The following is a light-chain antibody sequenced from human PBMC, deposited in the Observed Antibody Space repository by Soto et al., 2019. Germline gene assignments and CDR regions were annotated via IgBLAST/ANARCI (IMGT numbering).Light chain of an antibody. CDR3: QQYGSSPRT. CDR2: GAS. V-gene: IGKV3-20*01. CDR1: QSVSSSD. Sequence: EIVLTQSPGTLSLSPGERATLSCRASQSVSSSDLAWYQQKPGQAPRLLIYGASSRATGIPDRLSGSGSGTHSTLTISRLEPEDVAVYYYQQYGSSPRTFGGGTKVEIK. J-gene: IGKJ4*01.